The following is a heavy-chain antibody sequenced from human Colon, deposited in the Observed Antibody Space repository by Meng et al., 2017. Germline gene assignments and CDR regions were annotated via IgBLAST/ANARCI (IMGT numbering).Heavy chain of an antibody. Sequence: QCTLDLSGASLLHPGPSRRLPCAFSAFSCIWSAVCVGCIRHSRGKALEWLALLFWYNYNHYNPALRSSLTFSKDTSNNQVVLTMTNLDPVDTATYSWAPRRSSIRAPGADNWFGPWGQGILVTVSS. D-gene: IGHD2-2*02. CDR1: AFSCIWSAVC. CDR3: APRRSSIRAPGADNWFGP. V-gene: IGHV2-5*01. J-gene: IGHJ5*02. CDR2: LFWYNYN.